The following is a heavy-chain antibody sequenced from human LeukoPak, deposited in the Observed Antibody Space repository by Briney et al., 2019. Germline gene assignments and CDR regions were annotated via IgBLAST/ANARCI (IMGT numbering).Heavy chain of an antibody. J-gene: IGHJ4*02. CDR3: ARCSYSGGSCPDF. CDR1: GFTFSSYS. Sequence: PGGSLRLSCAASGFTFSSYSMNWVRQAPGKGLEWVSSISSSSSYIYYADSVKGRFTISRDNAKNSLYLQMNSLRAEDTAVYYCARCSYSGGSCPDFWGQGTLVTVSS. D-gene: IGHD2-15*01. V-gene: IGHV3-21*01. CDR2: ISSSSSYI.